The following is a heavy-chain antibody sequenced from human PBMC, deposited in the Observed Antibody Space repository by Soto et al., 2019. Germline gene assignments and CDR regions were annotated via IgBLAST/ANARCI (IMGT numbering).Heavy chain of an antibody. V-gene: IGHV4-31*03. D-gene: IGHD3-22*01. Sequence: QVQLQESGPGLVQSSQTLSLSCTVSGGSITRGGYYWRWIRQHTGKGPEWIGHIYYRGTTYYNPSLKSRLTISLDMPRNPFSVEVISVSAAETAVYYGSSSDSSGYTFEHWGQGALVTVSS. CDR1: GGSITRGGYY. CDR3: SSSDSSGYTFEH. J-gene: IGHJ4*02. CDR2: IYYRGTT.